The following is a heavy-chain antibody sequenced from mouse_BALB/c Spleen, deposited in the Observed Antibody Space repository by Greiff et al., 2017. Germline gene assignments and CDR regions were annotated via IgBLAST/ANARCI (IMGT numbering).Heavy chain of an antibody. V-gene: IGHV5-12-2*01. CDR2: ISNGGGST. CDR1: GFTFSSYT. J-gene: IGHJ4*01. Sequence: VHLVESGGGLVQPGGSLKLSWAASGFTFSSYTMSWVRQTPEKRLEWVAYISNGGGSTYYPDTVKGRVAISRDNVKNTLYLQMSSLKSEYTAMYYCARLRGGGAMDWGGQGTAVTVSS. CDR3: ARLRGGGAMDW.